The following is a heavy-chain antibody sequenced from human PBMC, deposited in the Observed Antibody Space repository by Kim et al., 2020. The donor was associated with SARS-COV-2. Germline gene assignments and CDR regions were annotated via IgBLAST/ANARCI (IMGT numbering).Heavy chain of an antibody. V-gene: IGHV3-30*04. J-gene: IGHJ4*01. CDR3: ATGGGRRYFDWSPDD. CDR1: GFTFSSYA. CDR2: ISYDGSNK. D-gene: IGHD3-9*01. Sequence: GGSLRLSCVASGFTFSSYAMHWVRQAPGKGLEWVAVISYDGSNKYYADSVKGRFTISRDNSKNTLYLQMNSLRAEDTAVYYCATGGGRRYFDWSPDDWG.